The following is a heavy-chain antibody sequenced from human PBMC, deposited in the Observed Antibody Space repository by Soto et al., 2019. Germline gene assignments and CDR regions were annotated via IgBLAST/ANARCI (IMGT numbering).Heavy chain of an antibody. Sequence: QVQLQESGPGLVKPSQTLSLTCTVSGGSISSGGYYWSWIRQHPGKGLEWIGYIYYSGSTYYNPSLQGRVTRAVDTSKNQFSLKLSSVTAADTAVYYCAWTPHRVTTHSWFDPWGQGTLVTVSS. CDR1: GGSISSGGYY. D-gene: IGHD4-17*01. V-gene: IGHV4-31*03. CDR2: IYYSGST. CDR3: AWTPHRVTTHSWFDP. J-gene: IGHJ5*02.